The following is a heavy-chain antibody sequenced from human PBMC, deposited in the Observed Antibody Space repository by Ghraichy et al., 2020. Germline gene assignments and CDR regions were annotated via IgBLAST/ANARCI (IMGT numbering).Heavy chain of an antibody. CDR2: IDSGGTT. CDR1: GFTVSSKY. V-gene: IGHV3-53*01. CDR3: VRGRGYIFDF. Sequence: LSLTCAASGFTVSSKYMSWVRQAPGKGLEWVSLIDSGGTTFYADSVKGRFTISRDLSKNTLYLQMSSLRAEDTAVYYCVRGRGYIFDFWGQGTLVTVSS. D-gene: IGHD2-2*02. J-gene: IGHJ4*02.